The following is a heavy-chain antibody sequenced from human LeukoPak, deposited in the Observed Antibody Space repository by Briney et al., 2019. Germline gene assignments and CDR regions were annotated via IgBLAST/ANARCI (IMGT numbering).Heavy chain of an antibody. Sequence: SETLSLTCTVSGGSISSSSYYWGWIRQPPGKGLEWTGSIYYSGSTYYNPSLESRLTISVDTSKNQFSLKLSSVTAADTAVYYCAKDSYYYGMDVWGQGTTVTVSS. CDR2: IYYSGST. CDR1: GGSISSSSYY. V-gene: IGHV4-39*07. CDR3: AKDSYYYGMDV. J-gene: IGHJ6*02.